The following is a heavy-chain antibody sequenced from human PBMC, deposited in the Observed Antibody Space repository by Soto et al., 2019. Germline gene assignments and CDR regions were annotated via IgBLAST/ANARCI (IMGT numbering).Heavy chain of an antibody. J-gene: IGHJ6*02. CDR1: GFTFSSYD. CDR3: AKGSSGWSYYYDMDV. D-gene: IGHD6-19*01. Sequence: GGSLRLSCAASGFTFSSYDMHWVRQATGKGLEWVSAIGTAGDTYYPGSVKGRFTISRDNSKNTLYLQMNSLRAGDTAVYFCAKGSSGWSYYYDMDVWGPGTTVTVSS. V-gene: IGHV3-13*01. CDR2: IGTAGDT.